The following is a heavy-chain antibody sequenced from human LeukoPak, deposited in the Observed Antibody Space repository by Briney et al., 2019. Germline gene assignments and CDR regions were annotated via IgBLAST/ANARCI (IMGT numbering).Heavy chain of an antibody. V-gene: IGHV1-2*02. CDR2: INPNSGDT. Sequence: ASVKVSCKTSGYSFTGYYMHWVRQAPGQGLEWMGWINPNSGDTNYAQKFQGRVTMTRDTSISTAYMELSRLRSDDTAVYYCASICSSASCYTVFDYWGQGALVTVSS. CDR1: GYSFTGYY. CDR3: ASICSSASCYTVFDY. J-gene: IGHJ4*02. D-gene: IGHD2-2*02.